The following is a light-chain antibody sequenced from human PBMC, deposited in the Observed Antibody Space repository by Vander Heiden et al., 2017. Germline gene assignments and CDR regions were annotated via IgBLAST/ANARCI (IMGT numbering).Light chain of an antibody. Sequence: ELALTQSPGTLSLSRGERATLSCRASQSVSSSYLAWYQQKPGQAPRLLIYGASSRATGIPDRFSGSGSGTDFTLTISRLEPEDFAVYYCQQYGSSPQTFGQGTKLEIK. J-gene: IGKJ2*01. CDR3: QQYGSSPQT. CDR2: GAS. CDR1: QSVSSSY. V-gene: IGKV3-20*01.